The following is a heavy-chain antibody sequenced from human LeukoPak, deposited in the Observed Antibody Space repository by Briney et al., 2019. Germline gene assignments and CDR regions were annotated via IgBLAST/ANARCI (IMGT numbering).Heavy chain of an antibody. CDR1: GLTFSSYS. J-gene: IGHJ6*02. V-gene: IGHV3-21*01. Sequence: GGSLRLSCAASGLTFSSYSMNWVRQAPGKGPEWVSSISSSSSYIYYADSVKGRFTISRDNAKNSLYLQMNSLRAEDTAVYYCARDRKYSSSSFYYYGMDVWGQGTTVTVSS. D-gene: IGHD6-13*01. CDR3: ARDRKYSSSSFYYYGMDV. CDR2: ISSSSSYI.